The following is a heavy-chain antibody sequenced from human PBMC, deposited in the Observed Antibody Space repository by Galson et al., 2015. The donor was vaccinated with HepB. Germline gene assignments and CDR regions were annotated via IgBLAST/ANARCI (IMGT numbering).Heavy chain of an antibody. CDR2: TYYRSKWYN. Sequence: CAISGDSVSSNSAAWNWIRQSPSRGLEWLGRTYYRSKWYNDYAVSVKSRITINPDTSKNQFSLQLNSVTPEDTAVYYCARESYSSGWSNVFDYWGQGTLVTVSS. V-gene: IGHV6-1*01. CDR3: ARESYSSGWSNVFDY. J-gene: IGHJ4*02. D-gene: IGHD6-19*01. CDR1: GDSVSSNSAA.